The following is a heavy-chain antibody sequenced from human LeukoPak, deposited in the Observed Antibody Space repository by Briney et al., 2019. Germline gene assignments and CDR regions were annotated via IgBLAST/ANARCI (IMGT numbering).Heavy chain of an antibody. Sequence: GGSLRLSCAASGFTFSSYGMHWVRQAPGKGLEWVAFIRYDGSNKYYADSVKGRFTISRDNSKNTLYLQMNSLRAEDTAVYYCAKDSNYYGSGSRYYMDVWGKGTTVTVSS. CDR3: AKDSNYYGSGSRYYMDV. CDR1: GFTFSSYG. V-gene: IGHV3-30*02. CDR2: IRYDGSNK. J-gene: IGHJ6*03. D-gene: IGHD3-10*01.